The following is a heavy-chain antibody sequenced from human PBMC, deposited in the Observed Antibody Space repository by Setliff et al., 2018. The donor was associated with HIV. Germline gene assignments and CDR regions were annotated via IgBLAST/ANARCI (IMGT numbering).Heavy chain of an antibody. Sequence: LRLSCAASGFTFRNYGMHWVRQAPGKGLEWVAFIRLDGSDKFYADSVKGRFTISRDNSKNTVHLQMNSLRAEDTALYYCARDYSRYTWNYFDYWGQGTLVTVSS. D-gene: IGHD1-20*01. CDR1: GFTFRNYG. CDR2: IRLDGSDK. V-gene: IGHV3-30*02. J-gene: IGHJ4*02. CDR3: ARDYSRYTWNYFDY.